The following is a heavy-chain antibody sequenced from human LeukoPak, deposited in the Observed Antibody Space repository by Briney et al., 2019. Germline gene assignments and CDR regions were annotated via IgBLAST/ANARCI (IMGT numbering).Heavy chain of an antibody. CDR3: ARDPPSDEAFDF. CDR1: GGSISSGSYY. V-gene: IGHV4-61*02. CDR2: IYTSGST. J-gene: IGHJ3*01. Sequence: PSETLSLTCTVSGGSISSGSYYWSWIRQPAGKGLEWIGRIYTSGSTNYNPSLKSRVTISVDTSKNQFSLKLSSVTAADTAVYYCARDPPSDEAFDFWGPGTMVTTSS.